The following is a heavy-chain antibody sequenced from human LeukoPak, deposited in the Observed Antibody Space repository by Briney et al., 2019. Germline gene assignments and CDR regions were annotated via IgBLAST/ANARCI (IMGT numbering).Heavy chain of an antibody. D-gene: IGHD5-18*01. CDR3: AKDKPDRVELWPDDAFDI. Sequence: GGSLRLSCAASGFIFDDYAMHWVRQAPGKGLEWVSAISGSGGSTYYADSVKGRFTISRDNSKNTLYLQMNSLRAEDTAVYYCAKDKPDRVELWPDDAFDIWGQGTMVTVSS. CDR2: ISGSGGST. CDR1: GFIFDDYA. V-gene: IGHV3-23*01. J-gene: IGHJ3*02.